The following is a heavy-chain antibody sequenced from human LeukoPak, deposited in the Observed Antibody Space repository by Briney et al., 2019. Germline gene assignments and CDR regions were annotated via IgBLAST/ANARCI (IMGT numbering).Heavy chain of an antibody. D-gene: IGHD4-11*01. CDR1: GGSFSGYY. CDR3: ARGVYSDFTNDY. Sequence: SETLSLTCAVYGGSFSGYYWCWIRQPPGKGLEWIGEINHRGSTNYNPSLKSRVTISVDTSKNQFSLKLSAVTAADTAVYYCARGVYSDFTNDYWGQGTLVTVSS. CDR2: INHRGST. J-gene: IGHJ4*02. V-gene: IGHV4-34*01.